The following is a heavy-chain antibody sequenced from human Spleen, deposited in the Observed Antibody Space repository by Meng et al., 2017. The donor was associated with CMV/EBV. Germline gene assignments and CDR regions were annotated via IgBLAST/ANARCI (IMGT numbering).Heavy chain of an antibody. D-gene: IGHD3-16*02. V-gene: IGHV3-33*06. Sequence: GESLKISCAASGITFSNLAMSWVRQAPGKGLEWVAVIWHDGSNKYYTDSVKGRFTISRDNSKNTLYLQMNSLRAEDTAVYYCAKSGLESLPAYYYPMDVWGQGTTVTVSS. CDR3: AKSGLESLPAYYYPMDV. CDR2: IWHDGSNK. J-gene: IGHJ6*02. CDR1: GITFSNLA.